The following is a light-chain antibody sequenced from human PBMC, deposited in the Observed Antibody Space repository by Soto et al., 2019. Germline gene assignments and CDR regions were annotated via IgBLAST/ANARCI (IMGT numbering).Light chain of an antibody. CDR3: QQYDSSPLT. CDR1: PSVSSSY. Sequence: EIVLTQSPGTLSLSPGERATLSCMASPSVSSSYLAWYQQKPGQAPRLLIYDASTRATVIPDTFSGRGSGTDCTLTASDLEPEDFAVSYCQQYDSSPLTCGGRTKVEIK. V-gene: IGKV3-20*01. J-gene: IGKJ4*01. CDR2: DAS.